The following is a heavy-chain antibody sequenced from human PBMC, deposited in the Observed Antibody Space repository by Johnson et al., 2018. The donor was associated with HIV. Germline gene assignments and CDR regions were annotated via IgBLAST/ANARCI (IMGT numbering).Heavy chain of an antibody. CDR1: GFTFSSYW. Sequence: VQLVESGGGLVQPGGSLRLSCAASGFTFSSYWMSCVRQAPGKGLEWVANIKQDGSEKYYVDSVKGRFTISRDNAKNSLYLQMNSLRAEDTAVYYCASVLLWLRGQREYDAFDIWGQGTMVTVSS. CDR3: ASVLLWLRGQREYDAFDI. J-gene: IGHJ3*02. D-gene: IGHD3-10*01. CDR2: IKQDGSEK. V-gene: IGHV3-7*05.